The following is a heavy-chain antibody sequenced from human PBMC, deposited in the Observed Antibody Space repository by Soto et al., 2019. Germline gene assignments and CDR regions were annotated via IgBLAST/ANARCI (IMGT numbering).Heavy chain of an antibody. Sequence: XGSLRLTCAASGFIFSISPMHWVRQAPGKGPEWVALISYDGTNKFYADSVKGRFTISRDNSKSTLYLQVDSLRPEDAAVYYCARHPKTYGGQHWAFNYFDSWGQGTLVTGSS. J-gene: IGHJ4*02. CDR1: GFIFSISP. CDR2: ISYDGTNK. D-gene: IGHD4-17*01. CDR3: ARHPKTYGGQHWAFNYFDS. V-gene: IGHV3-30-3*01.